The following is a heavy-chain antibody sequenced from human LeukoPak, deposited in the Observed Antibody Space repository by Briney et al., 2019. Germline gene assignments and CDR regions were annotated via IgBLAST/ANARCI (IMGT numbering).Heavy chain of an antibody. CDR3: AATTGTTPFDY. J-gene: IGHJ4*02. D-gene: IGHD1-1*01. V-gene: IGHV1-58*02. CDR2: IVVGSGNT. Sequence: GTSVKVSCKASGFTFTTSTMQWVRQAHGQRLEWIGWIVVGSGNTNYAQKFQERVTITRDMSTRTAYMELSSLRSEDTAFYYCAATTGTTPFDYWGQGTLVTVSS. CDR1: GFTFTTST.